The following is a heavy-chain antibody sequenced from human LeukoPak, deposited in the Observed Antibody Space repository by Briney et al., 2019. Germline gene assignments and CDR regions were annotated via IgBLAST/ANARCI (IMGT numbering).Heavy chain of an antibody. J-gene: IGHJ4*02. Sequence: PGGSLRLSCAASGFTFSSQSMNWVRQAPGKGLEWVSYIRSTSTTIYYADSVKGRFTISRDNAKNSLYLQMNSLRAEDTAVYYCARFRTWGDKAFDYWGQGTLVTVSS. V-gene: IGHV3-48*01. CDR1: GFTFSSQS. CDR2: IRSTSTTI. CDR3: ARFRTWGDKAFDY. D-gene: IGHD2-21*02.